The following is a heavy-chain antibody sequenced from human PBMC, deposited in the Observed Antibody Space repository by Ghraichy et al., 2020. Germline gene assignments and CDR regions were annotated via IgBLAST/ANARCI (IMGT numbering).Heavy chain of an antibody. CDR2: IYYSGST. J-gene: IGHJ6*02. V-gene: IGHV4-59*01. CDR1: DGSISSYY. Sequence: SETLSLTCTVSDGSISSYYWSWIRQPPGKGLEWIGYIYYSGSTNYNPSLKSRVTISVDTSKNQFSLKLSSATAADTAVYYCARSYDSRRYYYGMYVWGQGTTVTVSS. CDR3: ARSYDSRRYYYGMYV. D-gene: IGHD3-22*01.